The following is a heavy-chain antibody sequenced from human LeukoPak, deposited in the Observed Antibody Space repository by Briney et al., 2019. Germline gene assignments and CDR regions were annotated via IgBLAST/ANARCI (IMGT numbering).Heavy chain of an antibody. CDR2: VNTDGSTP. V-gene: IGHV3-74*01. D-gene: IGHD3-16*01. J-gene: IGHJ4*02. CDR3: ARDRGSYSDY. CDR1: GFTFSSYW. Sequence: PGGSLRLSCAASGFTFSSYWMHWVRQAPGKGLVWVSPVNTDGSTPTYADSVKGRFTISRDNAKNTLYLQMNSLRAEDTAVYYCARDRGSYSDYWGQGTLVTVSS.